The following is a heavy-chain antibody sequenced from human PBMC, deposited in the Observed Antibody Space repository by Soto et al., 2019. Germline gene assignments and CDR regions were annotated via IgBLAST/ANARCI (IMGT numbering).Heavy chain of an antibody. Sequence: PSEILSLTCTVSGGSVSSGNSYWSWIRQPPGKGLEWIGYIYYSGSATYNPSLKSRVTLSVDTSKNQFSLKLSSVTAADTAVYYCARRGGAAAGSYNWFDPWGQGTLVTVSS. J-gene: IGHJ5*02. CDR2: IYYSGSA. V-gene: IGHV4-61*01. CDR1: GGSVSSGNSY. CDR3: ARRGGAAAGSYNWFDP. D-gene: IGHD6-13*01.